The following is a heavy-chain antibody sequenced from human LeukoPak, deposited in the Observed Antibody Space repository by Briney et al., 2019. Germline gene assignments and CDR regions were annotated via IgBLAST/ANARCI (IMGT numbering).Heavy chain of an antibody. Sequence: ASVKVSCKASGYTFTSYGISLVRQAPGQGLEWMGWISAYNGNTNYAQKLQGRVTMTTDTSTSTAYMELRSLRSDDTAVYYCARQPPAAAGQYNWFDPWGQGTLVTVSS. CDR2: ISAYNGNT. CDR1: GYTFTSYG. D-gene: IGHD6-13*01. V-gene: IGHV1-18*01. CDR3: ARQPPAAAGQYNWFDP. J-gene: IGHJ5*02.